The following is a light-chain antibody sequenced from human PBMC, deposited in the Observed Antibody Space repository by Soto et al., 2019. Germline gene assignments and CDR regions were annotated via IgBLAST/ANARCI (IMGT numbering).Light chain of an antibody. CDR3: QQYYSGWT. Sequence: EIVLTQSPGTLSLSPGERATLSCRASQSVSSSYLAWYQQKPGQAPRLLIHGASSRATGIPDRFSGSGSRTDFTLTISRLEPEDFAVYYCQQYYSGWTFGQGTKVDIK. CDR1: QSVSSSY. V-gene: IGKV3-20*01. CDR2: GAS. J-gene: IGKJ1*01.